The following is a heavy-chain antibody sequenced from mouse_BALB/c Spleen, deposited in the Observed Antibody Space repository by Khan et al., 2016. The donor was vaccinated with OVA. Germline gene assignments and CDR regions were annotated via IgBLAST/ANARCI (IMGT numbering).Heavy chain of an antibody. Sequence: QVQLKQSGAELVGPGTSVKVSCTASGYAFTSYLIEWVNQRPGQGLEWIGLINPGNGITNYNEKFRGQATMTADTSSTTAYMQFSSLTSDDAAVYFCARSQLGLRFDYWGQGTTLTVSS. CDR3: ARSQLGLRFDY. CDR2: INPGNGIT. D-gene: IGHD3-1*01. J-gene: IGHJ2*01. CDR1: GYAFTSYL. V-gene: IGHV1-54*01.